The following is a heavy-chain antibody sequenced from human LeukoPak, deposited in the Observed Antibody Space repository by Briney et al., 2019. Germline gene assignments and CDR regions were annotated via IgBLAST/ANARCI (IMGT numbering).Heavy chain of an antibody. CDR2: MNHNTGGT. CDR1: GYTFTGYY. CDR3: ASTGYSSCWQPVH. Sequence: ASVKVSCKASGYTFTGYYIHWVRQAPGQGLEWMGWMNHNTGGTNHAQSFQGRVTKTRDPSITPAYTELNRLRSADTAVYYGASTGYSSCWQPVHGGQGTLVTVSS. J-gene: IGHJ4*02. V-gene: IGHV1-2*02. D-gene: IGHD6-19*01.